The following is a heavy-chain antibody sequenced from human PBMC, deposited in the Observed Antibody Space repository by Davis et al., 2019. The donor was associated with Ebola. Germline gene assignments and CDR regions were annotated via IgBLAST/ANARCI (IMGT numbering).Heavy chain of an antibody. D-gene: IGHD1-26*01. Sequence: PGGSLRLSCAASGFTFSDYNMNWVRQAPGKGLEWVSFISCCTGAKYYADSVKGRFTISRDNARNSLFLQMNSLRDEDTAIYYCSRDITVGAFSLDHWGQGALVTVSS. CDR1: GFTFSDYN. J-gene: IGHJ4*02. V-gene: IGHV3-48*02. CDR2: ISCCTGAK. CDR3: SRDITVGAFSLDH.